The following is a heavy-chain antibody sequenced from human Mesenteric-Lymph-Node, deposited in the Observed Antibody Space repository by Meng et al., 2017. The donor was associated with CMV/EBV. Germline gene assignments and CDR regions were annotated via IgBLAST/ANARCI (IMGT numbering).Heavy chain of an antibody. CDR1: GFTFRSYT. CDR3: AKDMWEYQLPDGS. D-gene: IGHD2-2*01. Sequence: CAASGFTFRSYTMSWVRQAPGKGLGWVAGISGSGSTTKYSASVEGRFIISRDNSKDTLFLQMNRLGAEDTALYFCAKDMWEYQLPDGSWGQGTLVTVSS. J-gene: IGHJ5*02. V-gene: IGHV3-23*01. CDR2: ISGSGSTT.